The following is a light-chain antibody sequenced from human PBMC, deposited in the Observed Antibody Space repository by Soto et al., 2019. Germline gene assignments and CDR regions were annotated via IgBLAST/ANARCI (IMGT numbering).Light chain of an antibody. CDR2: KAS. J-gene: IGKJ2*01. Sequence: DIQMTQSPSTLSASVGDRVTFTCRASQSISSWLAWYQQKPGKAPKLLIYKASSLESGVPSRFSGSGSGTEFTLTISSLQPDDFATYYCLQYDSYYTFGQGTKLEIK. CDR1: QSISSW. V-gene: IGKV1-5*03. CDR3: LQYDSYYT.